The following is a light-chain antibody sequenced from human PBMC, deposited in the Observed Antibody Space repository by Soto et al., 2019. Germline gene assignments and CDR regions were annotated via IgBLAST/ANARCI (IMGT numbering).Light chain of an antibody. CDR2: SSS. CDR1: QSLSSDF. Sequence: EIVLTQSPGTLSLSPGERAILSCRASQSLSSDFLAWYQQRPGQAPRLLIYSSSNRATGIPDRFSGSGSGTDFPLTISRLEPADFAVYYCQQYGRSPLTFGGGTKVEIK. V-gene: IGKV3-20*01. J-gene: IGKJ4*01. CDR3: QQYGRSPLT.